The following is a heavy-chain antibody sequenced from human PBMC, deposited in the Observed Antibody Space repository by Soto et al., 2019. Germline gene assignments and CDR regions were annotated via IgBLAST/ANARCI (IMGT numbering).Heavy chain of an antibody. CDR2: MNPSTGNS. V-gene: IGHV1-8*01. CDR3: ARRAETNGGNVFGADKYYFDF. D-gene: IGHD3-3*01. Sequence: ASVKVSCKASGYTFTSYDIYWVRQATGQGLEWMGWMNPSTGNSGYAQKFQGRVTMTSDTSISTAHMELSSLRSEDTAVYYCARRAETNGGNVFGADKYYFDFWGQGTLVTVSS. CDR1: GYTFTSYD. J-gene: IGHJ4*02.